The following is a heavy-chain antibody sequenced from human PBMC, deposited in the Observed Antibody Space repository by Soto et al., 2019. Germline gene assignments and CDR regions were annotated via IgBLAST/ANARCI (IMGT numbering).Heavy chain of an antibody. D-gene: IGHD3-3*01. V-gene: IGHV3-21*01. J-gene: IGHJ6*03. CDR2: ISSSSSYI. CDR1: GFTFSSYS. CDR3: ARGGSNTIFGVVIARKNYYYYMDV. Sequence: GGSLRLSCAASGFTFSSYSMNWVRQAPGKGLEWVSSISSSSSYIYYADSVKGRFTISRDNAKNSLYLQMNSLRAEDTAVYYCARGGSNTIFGVVIARKNYYYYMDVWGKGTTVTVSS.